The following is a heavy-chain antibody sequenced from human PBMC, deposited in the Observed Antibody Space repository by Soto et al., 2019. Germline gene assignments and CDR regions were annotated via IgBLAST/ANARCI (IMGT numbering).Heavy chain of an antibody. CDR1: GFIFSSYA. V-gene: IGHV3-23*01. CDR3: ANVLLRYFDY. CDR2: ISPSGANT. J-gene: IGHJ4*02. D-gene: IGHD2-8*01. Sequence: PGGSLRLSCAASGFIFSSYAMSWVRQAPGKGLEWVSTISPSGANTYYADSVKGRFTISRDNSKNTLFLQMSSLRAEDTAVYFCANVLLRYFDYWSQGTLVTVSS.